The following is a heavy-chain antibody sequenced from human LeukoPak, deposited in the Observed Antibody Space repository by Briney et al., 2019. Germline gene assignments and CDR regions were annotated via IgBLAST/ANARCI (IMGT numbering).Heavy chain of an antibody. CDR1: GFTFSSYV. Sequence: GGSLRLSCAASGFTFSSYVMHWVRQAPGKGLEWVAIISYDGSNEYYADSVKGRFTISRDDSKNTLYLQMNSLRAEDTAVYYCAKAASKRTDYGDYAFYYYMDVWGKGTTVTTSS. CDR2: ISYDGSNE. CDR3: AKAASKRTDYGDYAFYYYMDV. D-gene: IGHD4-17*01. V-gene: IGHV3-30*04. J-gene: IGHJ6*03.